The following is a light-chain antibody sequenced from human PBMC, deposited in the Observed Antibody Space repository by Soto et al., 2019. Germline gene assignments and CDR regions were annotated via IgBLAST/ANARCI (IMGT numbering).Light chain of an antibody. CDR1: QSVRNN. Sequence: EIVMTQSPATLSVSPGERATLSCRASQSVRNNLAWYQQKPGQAPRLLIYGASTRATGIPARFSGSGSGTEFTLTISSLFYEDFAVYYCQQYNNWPPWTFGQGTKVDIK. CDR2: GAS. J-gene: IGKJ1*01. CDR3: QQYNNWPPWT. V-gene: IGKV3-15*01.